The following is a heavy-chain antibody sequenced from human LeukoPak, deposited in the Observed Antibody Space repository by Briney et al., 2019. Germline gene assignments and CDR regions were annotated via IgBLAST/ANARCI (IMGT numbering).Heavy chain of an antibody. V-gene: IGHV4-39*01. CDR3: ARQDYVSSYFDP. CDR1: RDSISRGSYY. Sequence: PSETLSLTCTVSRDSISRGSYYWGWIRQPPGKGLEWIGTIYYSGSTYYNPSLKGRVTISVYTAKNYFSLSLRSVTAADTALYYCARQDYVSSYFDPWGQGTLVTVSS. CDR2: IYYSGST. D-gene: IGHD4-17*01. J-gene: IGHJ5*02.